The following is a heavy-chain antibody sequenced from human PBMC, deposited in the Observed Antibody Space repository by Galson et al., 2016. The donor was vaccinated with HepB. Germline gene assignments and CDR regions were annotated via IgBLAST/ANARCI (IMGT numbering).Heavy chain of an antibody. J-gene: IGHJ1*01. D-gene: IGHD6-13*01. Sequence: SLRLSCAASGFIFSNYWMHWVRQAPGKGLVWVSHITIDGSTTTYADSVKGRFTISRDNAKNTLYLQVNSLGAEDTAIYYCAVRYSSIWYFQHWGRGTLVSVSS. V-gene: IGHV3-74*01. CDR3: AVRYSSIWYFQH. CDR1: GFIFSNYW. CDR2: ITIDGSTT.